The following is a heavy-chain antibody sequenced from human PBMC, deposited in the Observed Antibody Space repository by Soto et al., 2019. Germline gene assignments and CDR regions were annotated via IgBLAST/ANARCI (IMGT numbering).Heavy chain of an antibody. CDR2: MNPNSGNT. CDR3: ATYYYYYMDV. Sequence: ASVKVSCKASGYTFTSYDINWVRQATGQGLEWMGWMNPNSGNTSYAQKFQGRVTMTRNTSISTAYMELSSLRSEDTAVYYCATYYYYYMDVWGKGTTVTVSS. V-gene: IGHV1-8*01. CDR1: GYTFTSYD. J-gene: IGHJ6*03.